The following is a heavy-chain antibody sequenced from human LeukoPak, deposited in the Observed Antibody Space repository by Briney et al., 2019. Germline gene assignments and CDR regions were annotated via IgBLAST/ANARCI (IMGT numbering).Heavy chain of an antibody. J-gene: IGHJ6*03. CDR1: GYTFTSYD. CDR3: ASSKWSAGGDYYHYMDV. Sequence: ASVKVSCKASGYTFTSYDINWVRQATGQGLEWMGWISAYNGNTKYAQKLQGRVTMTTDTSTSTAYMELRSLRSDDTAVYYCASSKWSAGGDYYHYMDVWGKGTTVTVSS. D-gene: IGHD6-13*01. CDR2: ISAYNGNT. V-gene: IGHV1-18*01.